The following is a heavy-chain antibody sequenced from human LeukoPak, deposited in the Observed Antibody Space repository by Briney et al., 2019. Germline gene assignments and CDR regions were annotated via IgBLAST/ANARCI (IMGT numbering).Heavy chain of an antibody. J-gene: IGHJ4*02. CDR3: ARGRGRGYYEDSSGYYSDFDY. CDR2: IYHSWST. Sequence: SETLSLICTVSGYSISSGYYWGWIRQPPGKGLEWIGRIYHSWSTYYNPSLKSRVNNSVDTSKNQFSLKLSSVTAADTAVYYCARGRGRGYYEDSSGYYSDFDYWGQGTLVTVSS. D-gene: IGHD3-22*01. V-gene: IGHV4-38-2*02. CDR1: GYSISSGYY.